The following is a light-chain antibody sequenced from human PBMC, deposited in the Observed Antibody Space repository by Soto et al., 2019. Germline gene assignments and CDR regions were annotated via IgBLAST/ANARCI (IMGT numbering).Light chain of an antibody. V-gene: IGKV3-20*01. CDR1: QSVSSSY. Sequence: EIVLTQSPGTLSLSPGERATLSCRASQSVSSSYLAWYQQKPGQAPRLLIYGASSRATGIPDRFSGSGSGTEFTLTISGLQSEDFAVYYCQQYNNWPPLTLGGGTKVDIK. CDR3: QQYNNWPPLT. CDR2: GAS. J-gene: IGKJ4*01.